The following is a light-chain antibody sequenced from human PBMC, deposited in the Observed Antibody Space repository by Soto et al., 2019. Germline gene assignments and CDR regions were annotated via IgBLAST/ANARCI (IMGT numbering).Light chain of an antibody. J-gene: IGKJ1*01. CDR1: QSVSSY. CDR2: GAS. CDR3: QQYLNWPWT. Sequence: EIVMTQSPATLSVSPGEGVTLSCKASQSVSSYLAWYQQKPGQAPRLLINGASTRATGFPARFSGSGSGKEFTLPISSLHSEDFAVYYCQQYLNWPWTFGQGTKVEIK. V-gene: IGKV3-15*01.